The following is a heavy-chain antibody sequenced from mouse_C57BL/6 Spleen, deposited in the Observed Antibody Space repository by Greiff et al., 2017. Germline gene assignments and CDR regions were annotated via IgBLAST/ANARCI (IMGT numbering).Heavy chain of an antibody. CDR2: ISSGSSTI. J-gene: IGHJ4*01. CDR3: ARGRYYAMDY. V-gene: IGHV5-17*01. Sequence: EVQLVESGGGLVKPGGSLRLSCAASGFTFSDYGMHWVRQAPEKGLEWVAYISSGSSTIYYADTVKGRFTISRDNAKNTLFLQMTSLRSEDTAMYYCARGRYYAMDYWGQGTSVTVSS. CDR1: GFTFSDYG.